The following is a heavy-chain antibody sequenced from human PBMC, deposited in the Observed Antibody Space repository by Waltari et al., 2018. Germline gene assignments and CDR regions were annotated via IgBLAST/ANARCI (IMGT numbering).Heavy chain of an antibody. CDR3: ARDRPLDY. CDR1: EFTVSSNY. J-gene: IGHJ4*02. Sequence: VQVVESGGGLVQPGGSLSISCAASEFTVSSNYMSWVRQAPGKGLEWVSIFYPGGSTYYADSVKGRFTISRDISKNLLFLQINSLRVEDTGIYYCARDRPLDYWGQGTLVTVSS. CDR2: FYPGGST. V-gene: IGHV3-66*01.